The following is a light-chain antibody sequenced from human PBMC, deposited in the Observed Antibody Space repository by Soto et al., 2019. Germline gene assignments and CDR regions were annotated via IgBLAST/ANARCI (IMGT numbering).Light chain of an antibody. CDR2: DAS. J-gene: IGKJ2*01. CDR3: QQRASWPYT. V-gene: IGKV3D-20*02. CDR1: QSVSNNY. Sequence: EIVLTQSPGTLSLSPGERATLSCRASQSVSNNYLAWYQQKPGQAPRLLIHDASNRATGISARFSGSGSGTDFTLTIGSLEPEESALYYCQQRASWPYTSGQGTKVDIK.